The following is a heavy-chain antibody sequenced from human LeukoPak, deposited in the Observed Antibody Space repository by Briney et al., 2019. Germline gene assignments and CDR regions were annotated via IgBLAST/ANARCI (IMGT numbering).Heavy chain of an antibody. V-gene: IGHV3-30*02. Sequence: PGGSLRLSCAASGFTFSAYGMHWVRQAPGKGLEWVGVIRYDGTNQYYADSVRGRFTISRDNSKSTLSLQMNSLRAEDTAIYYCATYRQVLLPFESWGQGTLVTVSS. CDR3: ATYRQVLLPFES. J-gene: IGHJ4*02. D-gene: IGHD2-8*02. CDR1: GFTFSAYG. CDR2: IRYDGTNQ.